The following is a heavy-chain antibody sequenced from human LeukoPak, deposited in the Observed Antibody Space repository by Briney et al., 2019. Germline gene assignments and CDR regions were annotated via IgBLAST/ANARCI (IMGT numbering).Heavy chain of an antibody. D-gene: IGHD3-10*01. CDR2: IYTGGST. V-gene: IGHV3-53*05. J-gene: IGHJ3*02. Sequence: PGGSLRLSCAASGFTVSSNYMNWVRQAPGKGLEWVSVIYTGGSTYFADSVKGRFTISRDNSKNTLYLQMNSLRTEDTAMYYCARQRGDASDIWGRGTMVTVSS. CDR1: GFTVSSNY. CDR3: ARQRGDASDI.